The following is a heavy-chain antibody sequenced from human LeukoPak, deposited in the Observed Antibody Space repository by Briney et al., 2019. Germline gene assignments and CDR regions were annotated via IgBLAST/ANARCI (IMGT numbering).Heavy chain of an antibody. CDR1: GFTFSSYW. J-gene: IGHJ4*02. CDR2: IKQDGSEK. CDR3: ARAAYCGGDCYQYYFGY. D-gene: IGHD2-21*02. Sequence: GGSLRLSCAASGFTFSSYWMSWVRQAPGKGLEWVANIKQDGSEKYYVDSVKGRFTISRDNAKNSLYLQMNSLRAEDTAVYYCARAAYCGGDCYQYYFGYWGQGTLVTVSS. V-gene: IGHV3-7*01.